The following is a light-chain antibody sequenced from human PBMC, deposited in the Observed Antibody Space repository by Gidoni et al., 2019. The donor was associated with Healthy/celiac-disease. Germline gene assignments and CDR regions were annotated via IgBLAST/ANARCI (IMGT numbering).Light chain of an antibody. CDR1: SSDVGGYNY. Sequence: QSALTQPSSVSASPGQSITISCTGTSSDVGGYNYVSWYQQHPGKAPKLMIYDVSNRPSGVSNRFSGSKSGNTASLTISGLQAEDEADYYCSSYTSSSTHYVFGTGTKVTVL. CDR2: DVS. J-gene: IGLJ1*01. CDR3: SSYTSSSTHYV. V-gene: IGLV2-14*03.